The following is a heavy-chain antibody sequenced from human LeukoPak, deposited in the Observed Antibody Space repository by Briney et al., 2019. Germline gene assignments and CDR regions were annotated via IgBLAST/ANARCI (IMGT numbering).Heavy chain of an antibody. D-gene: IGHD3-10*01. V-gene: IGHV3-48*03. CDR1: GFSFSSFE. CDR2: ISNSGTTI. J-gene: IGHJ4*02. Sequence: GGSLRLSCAASGFSFSSFEMNWVRQAPGKGLDWVSYISNSGTTIYYADSVKGRFTISRDNAKNSLYLQMNSLRAEDTAVYYCAREIPPTMVRGLFGLDYWGQGTLVTVSS. CDR3: AREIPPTMVRGLFGLDY.